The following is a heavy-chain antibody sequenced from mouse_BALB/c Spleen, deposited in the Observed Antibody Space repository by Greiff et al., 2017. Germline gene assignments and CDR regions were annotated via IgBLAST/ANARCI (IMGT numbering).Heavy chain of an antibody. J-gene: IGHJ4*01. CDR2: IYPGNSDT. V-gene: IGHV1-5*01. CDR3: TRSPSTMISYYYAMDY. Sequence: VQLKESGTVLARPGASVKMSCKASGYTFTSYWMHWVKQRPGQGLEWIGAIYPGNSDTSYNQKFKGKAKLTAVTSTSTAYMELSSLTNEDSAVYYCTRSPSTMISYYYAMDYWGQGTSVTVSS. D-gene: IGHD2-4*01. CDR1: GYTFTSYW.